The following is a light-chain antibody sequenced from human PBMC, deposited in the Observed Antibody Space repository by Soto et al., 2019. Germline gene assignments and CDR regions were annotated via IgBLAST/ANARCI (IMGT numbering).Light chain of an antibody. Sequence: AIQMTQSPSSLSASVGDRVTITGRASQGIRNDLGWYQQQPGNAPKLLIYAASSLQSGVPSRFSGSRSGTDFTLTIISLQPEDFATYYCLQDYNYPATFGGGTKVDIK. J-gene: IGKJ4*01. V-gene: IGKV1-6*01. CDR3: LQDYNYPAT. CDR1: QGIRND. CDR2: AAS.